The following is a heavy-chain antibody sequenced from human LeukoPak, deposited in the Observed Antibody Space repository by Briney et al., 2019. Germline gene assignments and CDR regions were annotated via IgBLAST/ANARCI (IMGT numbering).Heavy chain of an antibody. CDR1: GFTFSGHY. J-gene: IGHJ4*02. D-gene: IGHD1-7*01. CDR2: IKSISYGGTI. CDR3: TRTWPGNTCFNF. Sequence: GGSLRLSCATSGFTFSGHYMDWVRQAPGKGLEWLGRIKSISYGGTIDYAAPVKGRFTISRDDSKNTLYLQMDSLETEDTAIYYCTRTWPGNTCFNFWGQGTLVTVSS. V-gene: IGHV3-15*01.